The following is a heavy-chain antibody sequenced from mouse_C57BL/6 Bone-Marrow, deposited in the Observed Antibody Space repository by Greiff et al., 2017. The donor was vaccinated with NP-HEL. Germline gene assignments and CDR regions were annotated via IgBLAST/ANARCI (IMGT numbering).Heavy chain of an antibody. CDR3: ARGYYGHWYFDV. Sequence: QVQLQQSGAELVKPGASVKMSCKASGYTFTSYWITWVKQRPGQGLEWIGDIYPGSGSTNYNEKLKSKATLTVDTSSSTAYMQLSSLTSEDSAVYYCARGYYGHWYFDVWGTGTTVTVSS. D-gene: IGHD1-1*01. J-gene: IGHJ1*03. V-gene: IGHV1-55*01. CDR2: IYPGSGST. CDR1: GYTFTSYW.